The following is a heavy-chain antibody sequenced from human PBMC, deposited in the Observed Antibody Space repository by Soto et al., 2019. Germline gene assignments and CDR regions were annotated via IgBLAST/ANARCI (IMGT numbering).Heavy chain of an antibody. CDR2: IWYDGSNK. V-gene: IGHV3-33*01. CDR3: ARGQFDDSSGGFDY. J-gene: IGHJ4*02. Sequence: QVQLVESGGGVVQPGRSLRLSCAASGFTFSSYGMHWVRQAPGKGLEWVAVIWYDGSNKYYADSVKGRFTISRDKSKNTLYLQMNSLRVEDTAVYYCARGQFDDSSGGFDYWGQGNLVTVSS. CDR1: GFTFSSYG. D-gene: IGHD3-22*01.